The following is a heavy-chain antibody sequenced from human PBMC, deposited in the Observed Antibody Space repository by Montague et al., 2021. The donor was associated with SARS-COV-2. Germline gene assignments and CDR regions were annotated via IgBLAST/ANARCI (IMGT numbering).Heavy chain of an antibody. Sequence: SETLSLTCAVYGGSFSGYYWSWIRQPPGKGLEWIGEINHSGSTSYNPSLKSRVTISVDTSKNQFSLKLSSVTAADTAVYYCARGSGVYYYYYYGMDVWGQGTTVTVSS. J-gene: IGHJ6*02. D-gene: IGHD3-10*01. CDR3: ARGSGVYYYYYYGMDV. V-gene: IGHV4-34*01. CDR2: INHSGST. CDR1: GGSFSGYY.